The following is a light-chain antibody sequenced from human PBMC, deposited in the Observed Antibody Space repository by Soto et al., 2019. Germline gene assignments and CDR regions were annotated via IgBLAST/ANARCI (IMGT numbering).Light chain of an antibody. CDR2: AAA. V-gene: IGKV3-20*01. J-gene: IGKJ3*01. Sequence: EIVLTQSPGTLSLSPGERATLSCRASQSVTNSFLAWYQQKPDQAPRLLIYAAASRATGIPDRFSGSGSGTDFTLTISRLEPEDFAVYYCQQYASSPFTFGPGTKVDIK. CDR1: QSVTNSF. CDR3: QQYASSPFT.